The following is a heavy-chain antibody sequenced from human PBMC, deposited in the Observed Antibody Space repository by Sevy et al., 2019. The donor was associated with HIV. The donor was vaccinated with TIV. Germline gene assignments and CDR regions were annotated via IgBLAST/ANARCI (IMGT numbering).Heavy chain of an antibody. CDR1: GFTLSSYA. CDR2: ISISGADK. Sequence: GGSLRLSCAASGFTLSSYAMSWVRQAPGKGLEWVSSISISGADKYYADSVKGRFTISRDNSQNRLYLQMNSLRAEDTALYYCAKALVETEDKNEFDPWSQGTLVTVSS. CDR3: AKALVETEDKNEFDP. D-gene: IGHD2-8*02. J-gene: IGHJ5*02. V-gene: IGHV3-23*01.